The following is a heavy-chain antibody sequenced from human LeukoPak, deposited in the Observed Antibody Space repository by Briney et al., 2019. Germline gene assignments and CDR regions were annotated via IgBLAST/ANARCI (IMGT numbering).Heavy chain of an antibody. V-gene: IGHV3-74*01. CDR1: GFSFSSYW. J-gene: IGHJ6*03. Sequence: GGSLRLSCAASGFSFSSYWMHWVRQAPGKGLVWVSRINSDGSTTNYADSVKGRFTISRDNAKNTLYLQMNSLRAEDTAAYHCARAGYGSGIYMDVWGKGTAVTISS. CDR3: ARAGYGSGIYMDV. CDR2: INSDGSTT. D-gene: IGHD3-10*01.